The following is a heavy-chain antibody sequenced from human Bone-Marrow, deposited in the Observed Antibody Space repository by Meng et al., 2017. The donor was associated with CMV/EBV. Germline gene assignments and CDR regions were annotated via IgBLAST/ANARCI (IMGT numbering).Heavy chain of an antibody. CDR2: IRYDGSNK. D-gene: IGHD6-13*01. CDR3: ARGITAGTVGEFDY. V-gene: IGHV3-30*02. J-gene: IGHJ4*02. CDR1: GFTFSSYG. Sequence: GESLKISCAASGFTFSSYGMHWVRQAPGKGLEWVAFIRYDGSNKYYADSVKGRFTISRDNSKNTLYLQMNSLRAEDTAVYYCARGITAGTVGEFDYWGQGTLVTVSS.